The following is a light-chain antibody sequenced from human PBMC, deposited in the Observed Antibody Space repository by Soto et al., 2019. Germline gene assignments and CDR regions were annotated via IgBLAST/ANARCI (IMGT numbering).Light chain of an antibody. CDR2: GAS. CDR1: QSVSSSY. J-gene: IGKJ5*01. Sequence: EIVLTQSPGTLSLYPGERATLSCRASQSVSSSYLAWYQQKPGQAPRLLIYGASSRATGIPDRFSGSGSGTDFTLTISRLEPEDFAVYYCQQYGSSITFGQGTRLEI. CDR3: QQYGSSIT. V-gene: IGKV3-20*01.